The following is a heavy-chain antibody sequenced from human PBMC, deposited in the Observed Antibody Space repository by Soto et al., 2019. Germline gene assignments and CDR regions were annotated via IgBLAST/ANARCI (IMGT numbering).Heavy chain of an antibody. V-gene: IGHV5-10-1*01. CDR1: GYSFTSYW. Sequence: PGESLKISCKGSGYSFTSYWISWVRQMPGKGLEWMGRIDPSDSYTNYSPSFQGHVTISADKSISTAYLQWSSLKASDTAMYYCARPAIYFTSDYYDSEIDAFDIWGQGTMVTVSS. CDR3: ARPAIYFTSDYYDSEIDAFDI. D-gene: IGHD3-22*01. J-gene: IGHJ3*02. CDR2: IDPSDSYT.